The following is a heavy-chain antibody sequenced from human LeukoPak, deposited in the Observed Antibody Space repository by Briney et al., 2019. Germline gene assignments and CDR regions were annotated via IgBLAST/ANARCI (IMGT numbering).Heavy chain of an antibody. CDR3: ARAYYDILTGPKGAFDI. Sequence: GESLKISCKGSGYSFTNYWIGWVRQMPGKGLEWMGIIYPGDSDTRYSTSFQGQVTISADKSISTAYLQWSSLKASDTAMYYCARAYYDILTGPKGAFDIWGQGTMVTVSS. CDR2: IYPGDSDT. V-gene: IGHV5-51*01. J-gene: IGHJ3*02. D-gene: IGHD3-9*01. CDR1: GYSFTNYW.